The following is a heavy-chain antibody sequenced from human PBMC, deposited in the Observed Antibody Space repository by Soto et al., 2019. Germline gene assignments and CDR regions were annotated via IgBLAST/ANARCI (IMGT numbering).Heavy chain of an antibody. Sequence: SVKVSCKASGGTFSSYAISWVRQAPGQGLEWMGGIIPIFGTANYAQKFQGRGTITADESTSTAYMELSSLRSDDTAVYYCASRGYDSSGYPNRRAFDIWGQGTMVTVSS. J-gene: IGHJ3*02. CDR3: ASRGYDSSGYPNRRAFDI. V-gene: IGHV1-69*13. CDR1: GGTFSSYA. CDR2: IIPIFGTA. D-gene: IGHD3-22*01.